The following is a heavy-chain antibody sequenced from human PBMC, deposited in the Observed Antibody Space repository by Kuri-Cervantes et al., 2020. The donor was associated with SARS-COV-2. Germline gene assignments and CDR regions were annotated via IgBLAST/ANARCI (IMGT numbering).Heavy chain of an antibody. J-gene: IGHJ5*02. CDR1: GGSISSSSYY. CDR3: ARRSYSSSSNWFDP. CDR2: IYHSGST. D-gene: IGHD6-13*01. V-gene: IGHV4-39*07. Sequence: GSLRLSCTVSGGSISSSSYYWGWIRQPPGKGLEWIGSIYHSGSTYYNPSLKSRVTISVDTSKNQFSLKLSSVTAADTAVYYCARRSYSSSSNWFDPWGQGTLVTVSS.